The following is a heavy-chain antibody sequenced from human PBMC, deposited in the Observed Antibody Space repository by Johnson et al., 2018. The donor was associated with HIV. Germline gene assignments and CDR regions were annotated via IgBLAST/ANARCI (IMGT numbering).Heavy chain of an antibody. J-gene: IGHJ3*01. Sequence: VQLVESGGGLVQPGGSLRLSCVASGFTFSTYFMDWVRQAPGKGLDYVAGISSNSDSTYYADSVQGRFTISRDNSKSTLYLQLGSLRDEDMGVYYCVRRQYINTWQDAFDVWGQGTTVTVSS. CDR2: ISSNSDST. CDR3: VRRQYINTWQDAFDV. D-gene: IGHD2-2*02. CDR1: GFTFSTYF. V-gene: IGHV3-64*07.